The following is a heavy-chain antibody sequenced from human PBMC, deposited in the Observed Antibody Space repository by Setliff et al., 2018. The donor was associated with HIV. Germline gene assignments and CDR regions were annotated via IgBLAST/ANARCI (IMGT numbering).Heavy chain of an antibody. D-gene: IGHD1-1*01. CDR3: TRGYFYFDY. J-gene: IGHJ4*02. Sequence: SETLSLTCTVSGGSISSGSDYWSWIRQPAGQGLEWIGRTYSTGITNYNPSLKSRVAISVDTSKNQFSLKVNSVTAADTAVYYCTRGYFYFDYWGQGTLVTVSS. CDR1: GGSISSGSDY. CDR2: TYSTGIT. V-gene: IGHV4-61*02.